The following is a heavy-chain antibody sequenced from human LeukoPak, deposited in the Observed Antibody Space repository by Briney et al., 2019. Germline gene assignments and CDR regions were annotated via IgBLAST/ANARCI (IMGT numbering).Heavy chain of an antibody. CDR1: GGSISRSSYY. V-gene: IGHV4-39*01. J-gene: IGHJ6*02. CDR2: ISDSGST. D-gene: IGHD3-10*01. Sequence: SETLSLTCIVSGGSISRSSYYSGWLRQPPGKGLEWIGSISDSGSTYYSPSLKSRVTISVDTSKNQFSLKLRFVTAADTAVYYCARQDIWFGELVVWGQGTTVTVSS. CDR3: ARQDIWFGELVV.